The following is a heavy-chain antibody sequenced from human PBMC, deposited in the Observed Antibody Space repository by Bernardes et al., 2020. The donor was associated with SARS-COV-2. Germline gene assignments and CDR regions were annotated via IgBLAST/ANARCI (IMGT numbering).Heavy chain of an antibody. CDR3: AKPRYCGSTSCLYAMDV. D-gene: IGHD2-2*01. Sequence: GGSLRLSRAASGFTFSSYALSWIRQAPGKGLEWVSVVSASGGSTYYADSVKGRFTISRDNSRNTLYLQMNSLRAEDTALYYCAKPRYCGSTSCLYAMDVWGQGTTVTVSS. J-gene: IGHJ6*02. V-gene: IGHV3-23*01. CDR2: VSASGGST. CDR1: GFTFSSYA.